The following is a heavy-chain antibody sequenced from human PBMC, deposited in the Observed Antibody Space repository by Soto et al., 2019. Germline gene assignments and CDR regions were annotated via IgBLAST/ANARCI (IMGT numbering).Heavy chain of an antibody. CDR3: ARGPGDIVVVVAATQDLDI. V-gene: IGHV4-39*07. CDR2: LYYSGST. D-gene: IGHD2-15*01. CDR1: GGSISGSSYY. J-gene: IGHJ3*02. Sequence: PSETLSLTCTVSGGSISGSSYYWGWIRQPPGKGLEWIGSLYYSGSTNYNPSLKSRVTISVDTSKNQFSLKLSSVTAADTAVYYCARGPGDIVVVVAATQDLDIWGQGTTVTVSS.